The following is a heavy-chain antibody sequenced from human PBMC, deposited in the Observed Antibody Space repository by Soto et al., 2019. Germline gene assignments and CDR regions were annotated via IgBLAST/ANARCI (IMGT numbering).Heavy chain of an antibody. CDR1: GGSVSSVNYY. Sequence: QVQLQESGPGLVKPSETLSLPCSVSGGSVSSVNYYWSWFRQPPGKGLEWIGYIHYSGNANHNPSLKSRVTISVDTSKNQVSLNLSFVTAADTAVYYCVGDPVYYYYSSGYIYWGQGTLVTVSS. J-gene: IGHJ4*02. CDR2: IHYSGNA. D-gene: IGHD3-22*01. V-gene: IGHV4-61*01. CDR3: VGDPVYYYYSSGYIY.